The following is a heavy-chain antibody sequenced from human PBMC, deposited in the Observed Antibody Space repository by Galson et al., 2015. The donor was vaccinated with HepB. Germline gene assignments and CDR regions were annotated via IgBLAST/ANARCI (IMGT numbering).Heavy chain of an antibody. Sequence: SLRLSCAASGFTFRNYAMSWVRQAPGKGLEWISGISGNGDSTFSGDSVKGRFTVSRDNSKNILFLQMNSLRAEDTGLYFCAKGYGLFDSWGQGILVTVSS. J-gene: IGHJ5*01. V-gene: IGHV3-23*01. D-gene: IGHD5-18*01. CDR1: GFTFRNYA. CDR2: ISGNGDST. CDR3: AKGYGLFDS.